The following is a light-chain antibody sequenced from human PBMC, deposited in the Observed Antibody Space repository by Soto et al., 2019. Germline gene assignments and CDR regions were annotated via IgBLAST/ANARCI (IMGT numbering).Light chain of an antibody. CDR3: QSYDCSLSGYV. CDR2: ENN. J-gene: IGLJ1*01. CDR1: SSNIGAGYE. Sequence: QSVLTQPPSVSEAPGQRVTISCTGSSSNIGAGYEAHWYQQVPGTAPKLLIYENNNRPSGVPDRFSGSKSGTSGSLAITGLQAEDEGEYYCQSYDCSLSGYVFGTGTKLTVL. V-gene: IGLV1-40*01.